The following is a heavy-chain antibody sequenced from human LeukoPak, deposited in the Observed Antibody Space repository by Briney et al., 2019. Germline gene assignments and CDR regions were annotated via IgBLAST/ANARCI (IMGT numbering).Heavy chain of an antibody. CDR3: ATEGKMVRGVHTDY. CDR2: FDPEDGET. J-gene: IGHJ4*02. CDR1: GYTLTELS. D-gene: IGHD3-10*01. V-gene: IGHV1-24*01. Sequence: ASVKVSCNVSGYTLTELSMHWVRQAPGKGLEWMGRFDPEDGETIYSQKFQGRVTMTADTSTDTVYMELSSLRSEDTAVYYCATEGKMVRGVHTDYWGQGTLVTVSS.